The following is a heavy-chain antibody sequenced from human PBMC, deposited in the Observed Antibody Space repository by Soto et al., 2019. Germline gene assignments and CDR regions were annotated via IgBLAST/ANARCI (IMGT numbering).Heavy chain of an antibody. CDR1: GFTFSSYG. D-gene: IGHD2-15*01. CDR3: AKGNLNIVVVVAALDS. Sequence: QVQLVESGGGVVQPGRSLRLSCAASGFTFSSYGMHWVRQAPGKGLEWVAVISYDGSNKYYADSVKGRFTISRDNSKNTLYLQMNSLRAEDTAVYYCAKGNLNIVVVVAALDSWGQGTLVTVSS. J-gene: IGHJ4*02. CDR2: ISYDGSNK. V-gene: IGHV3-30*18.